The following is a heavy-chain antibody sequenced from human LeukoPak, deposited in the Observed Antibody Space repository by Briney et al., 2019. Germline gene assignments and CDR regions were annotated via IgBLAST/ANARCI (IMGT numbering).Heavy chain of an antibody. CDR3: ARDSTYYYDSGSSGPHYFDN. D-gene: IGHD3-10*01. CDR1: GFTVSNYA. V-gene: IGHV3-30*01. J-gene: IGHJ4*02. Sequence: GGSRRLSCAASGFTVSNYAMHWVRQAPGKGLEWVSLISSGGTYEYYADSVKGRYTISRDNSKNTLYLQLNSLRAEDTAVYYCARDSTYYYDSGSSGPHYFDNWGQGTLVTVSS. CDR2: ISSGGTYE.